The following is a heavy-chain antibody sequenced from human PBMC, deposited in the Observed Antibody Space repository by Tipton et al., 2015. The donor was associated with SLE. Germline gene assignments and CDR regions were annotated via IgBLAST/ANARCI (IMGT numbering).Heavy chain of an antibody. V-gene: IGHV4-59*01. J-gene: IGHJ5*02. D-gene: IGHD1-7*01. CDR3: ARAEYNWNYVLWFDP. CDR2: IYYSGST. Sequence: TLSLTCTVSGGSISSYYWSWIRQPPGKGLEWIGYIYYSGSTNYNPSLKSRVTIPVDTSKNQFSLKLSSVTAADTAVYYCARAEYNWNYVLWFDPWGQGTLVTVSS. CDR1: GGSISSYY.